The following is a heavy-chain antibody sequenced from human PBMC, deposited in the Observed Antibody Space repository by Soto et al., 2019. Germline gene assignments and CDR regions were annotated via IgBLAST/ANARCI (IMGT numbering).Heavy chain of an antibody. CDR1: GFTFSNAW. J-gene: IGHJ4*02. CDR3: TTDDPINKY. Sequence: GGSLRLSCAASGFTFSNAWMSWVRQAPGKGLEWVGRIKSKIDGGTTEYAAPVKGRFTISRDDSKNTLYLQMNSLKTEDTAVYYCTTDDPINKYWGEGTLVTVSS. CDR2: IKSKIDGGTT. V-gene: IGHV3-15*01.